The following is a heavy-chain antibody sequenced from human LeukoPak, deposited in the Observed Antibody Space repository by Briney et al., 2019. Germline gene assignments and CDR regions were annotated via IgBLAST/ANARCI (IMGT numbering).Heavy chain of an antibody. J-gene: IGHJ4*02. CDR2: IRSKANSYAT. D-gene: IGHD1-26*01. CDR1: GFTFSGSA. Sequence: GGSLRLSCAASGFTFSGSAMHWVRQASGKGLEWVGRIRSKANSYATAYAASVKGRFTISRDNSKNTLYLQMNSLRAEDTAVYYCAKDRWELHDYWGQGTLVTVSS. CDR3: AKDRWELHDY. V-gene: IGHV3-73*01.